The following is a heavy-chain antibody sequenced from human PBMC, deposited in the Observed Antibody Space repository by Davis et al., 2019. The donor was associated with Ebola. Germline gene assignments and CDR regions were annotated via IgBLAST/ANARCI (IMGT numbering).Heavy chain of an antibody. CDR2: ISYDGSNK. D-gene: IGHD5-18*01. Sequence: GESLKISCAASGFTFSSYAMHWVRQAPGKGLEWVAVISYDGSNKYYSDSVKGRFTISRENSKNTLYLQMDNLRAEDTAIYYCTKGGYNSAFDPWGQGTLVTVSS. CDR3: TKGGYNSAFDP. V-gene: IGHV3-30-3*01. CDR1: GFTFSSYA. J-gene: IGHJ5*02.